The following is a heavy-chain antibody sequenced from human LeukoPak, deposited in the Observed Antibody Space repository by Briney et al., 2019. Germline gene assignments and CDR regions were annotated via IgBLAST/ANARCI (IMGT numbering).Heavy chain of an antibody. CDR3: ARELVVVLPAISGKPTFHSWFDP. J-gene: IGHJ5*02. CDR1: GGSISSSSYY. Sequence: SETLSLTCTVSGGSISSSSYYWGWIRQPPGKGLEWIGSIYYSGSTYYNPSLKSRVTISVDTSKNHFSLKLSSMTAADTAVYYCARELVVVLPAISGKPTFHSWFDPWGQGTLVIVSS. V-gene: IGHV4-39*02. D-gene: IGHD2-2*01. CDR2: IYYSGST.